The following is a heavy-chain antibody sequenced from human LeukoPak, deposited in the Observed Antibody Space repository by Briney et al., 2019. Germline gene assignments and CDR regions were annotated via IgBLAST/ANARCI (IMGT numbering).Heavy chain of an antibody. CDR3: AKTPGLAEYYDSSGHTYYFDY. D-gene: IGHD3-22*01. Sequence: GGSLRLSCAASGLTFSSYWMHWVRQTPGKGLVWVSRINTDGSTTDYADSVKGRFTISRDHAQNTTYLQMNSLRAEDTAVYYCAKTPGLAEYYDSSGHTYYFDYWGQGTLVTVSA. CDR2: INTDGSTT. CDR1: GLTFSSYW. V-gene: IGHV3-74*01. J-gene: IGHJ4*02.